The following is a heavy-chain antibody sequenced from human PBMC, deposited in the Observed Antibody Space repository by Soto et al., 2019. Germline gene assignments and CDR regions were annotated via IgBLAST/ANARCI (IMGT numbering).Heavy chain of an antibody. V-gene: IGHV4-30-4*01. CDR1: GVSSSSGDYY. Sequence: QVQLQESGPGLVKPSQTLSLTCTVSGVSSSSGDYYWSWILQPPGNGLEGIGYISYSWSTYYNPSLKSRVNISVDTSKNQCSLKLSSVTAADTAVYYCARGGDYYGSGSEDAYYFDYWGQGTLVTVSS. CDR3: ARGGDYYGSGSEDAYYFDY. J-gene: IGHJ4*02. D-gene: IGHD3-10*01. CDR2: ISYSWST.